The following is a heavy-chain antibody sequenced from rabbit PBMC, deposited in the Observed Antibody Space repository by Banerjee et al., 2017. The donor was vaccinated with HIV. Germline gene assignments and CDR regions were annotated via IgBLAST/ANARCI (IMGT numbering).Heavy chain of an antibody. CDR3: AGIYVPNSGDYGRVDL. V-gene: IGHV1S40*01. CDR2: IDVGGSGST. Sequence: QSLEESGGDLVKPGASLTLTCTASGFSFSSSYWIFWVRQAPGKGLEWIACIDVGGSGSTYYASWAKGRFTISKTSSTTVTLQMTSLTAADTATYFCAGIYVPNSGDYGRVDLWGQGTLVTVS. J-gene: IGHJ3*01. CDR1: GFSFSSSYW. D-gene: IGHD1-1*01.